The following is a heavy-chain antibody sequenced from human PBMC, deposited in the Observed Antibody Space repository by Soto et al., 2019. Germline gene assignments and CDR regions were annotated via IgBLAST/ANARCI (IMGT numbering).Heavy chain of an antibody. D-gene: IGHD2-8*01. CDR1: GDSVSTNSAT. CDR2: TYYRSKWYN. CDR3: ARLIGNSWLDS. V-gene: IGHV6-1*01. Sequence: TLSLTCAISGDSVSTNSATWHWIRQSPSRGLEWLGRTYYRSKWYNDYAVSVKGRITINPDTSNNQLSLQLNSVTPDDTAVYYCARLIGNSWLDSWGQGTLVTVSS. J-gene: IGHJ5*01.